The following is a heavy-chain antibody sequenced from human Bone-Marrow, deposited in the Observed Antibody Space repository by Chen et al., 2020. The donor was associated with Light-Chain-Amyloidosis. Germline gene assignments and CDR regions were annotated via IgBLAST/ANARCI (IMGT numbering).Heavy chain of an antibody. V-gene: IGHV4-39*01. CDR1: GCSMRSGSYY. CDR2: IYYSGST. CDR3: ARLDCSGGACHPYYYGMDV. Sequence: QMQLQESGPGLVKPSETLSFTCSASGCSMRSGSYYLGWIRPPPGKGLEWIGNIYYSGSTYDNPSLKSRVTMSIDTSKNQFALKLISVTAADTAVYYCARLDCSGGACHPYYYGMDVWGRGTTVTVSS. D-gene: IGHD2-15*01. J-gene: IGHJ6*02.